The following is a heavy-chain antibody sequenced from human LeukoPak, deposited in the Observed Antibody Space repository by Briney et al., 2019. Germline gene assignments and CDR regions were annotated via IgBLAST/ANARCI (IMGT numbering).Heavy chain of an antibody. V-gene: IGHV4-59*01. Sequence: PSETLSLTYTVSGGSISSYYWSRIRQPPGKGLEWIGYIYYSGSTNYNPSLKSRVTISVDTSKNQFSLKLSSVTAADTAVYYCARDEGSEYFQHWGQGTLVTVSS. D-gene: IGHD1-26*01. CDR3: ARDEGSEYFQH. J-gene: IGHJ1*01. CDR1: GGSISSYY. CDR2: IYYSGST.